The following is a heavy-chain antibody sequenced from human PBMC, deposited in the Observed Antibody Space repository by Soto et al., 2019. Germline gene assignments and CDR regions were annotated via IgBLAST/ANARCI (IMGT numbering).Heavy chain of an antibody. CDR1: GGTFSSYA. Sequence: GASVKVSCKASGGTFSSYAISWVRQAPGQGLEWMGGIIPIFGTANYAQKFQGRVTITADESTSTAYMELSSLRSEDTAVYCCAREYYSSGYSAGVLFTYYYGMDVWGQGTTVTVSS. J-gene: IGHJ6*02. CDR3: AREYYSSGYSAGVLFTYYYGMDV. D-gene: IGHD3-22*01. V-gene: IGHV1-69*13. CDR2: IIPIFGTA.